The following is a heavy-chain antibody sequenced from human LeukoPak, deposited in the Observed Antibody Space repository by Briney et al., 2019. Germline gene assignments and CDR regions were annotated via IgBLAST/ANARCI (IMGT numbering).Heavy chain of an antibody. CDR1: GYTFTGYY. D-gene: IGHD6-13*01. CDR3: ARNDLVTAAAPFPDAFDI. CDR2: INPNSGGT. Sequence: ASVKVSCKASGYTFTGYYMHWVRQAPGQGLEWMGWINPNSGGTNYAQKSQGRVTMTRDTSISTAYMELSRLRSDDTAVYYCARNDLVTAAAPFPDAFDIWGQGTMVTVSS. J-gene: IGHJ3*02. V-gene: IGHV1-2*02.